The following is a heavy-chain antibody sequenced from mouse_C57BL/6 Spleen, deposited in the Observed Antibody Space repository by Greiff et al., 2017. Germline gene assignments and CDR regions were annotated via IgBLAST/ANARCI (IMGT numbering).Heavy chain of an antibody. CDR2: IYPGDGDT. V-gene: IGHV1-82*01. CDR3: ARYYYGTFDY. D-gene: IGHD1-1*01. CDR1: GYAFSSSW. J-gene: IGHJ2*01. Sequence: VKLQESGPELVKPGASVKISCKASGYAFSSSWMNWVKQRPGKGLEWIGRIYPGDGDTNYNGKFKGKATLTADKSSSTAYMQLSSLTSEDSAVYFCARYYYGTFDYWGQGTTLTVSS.